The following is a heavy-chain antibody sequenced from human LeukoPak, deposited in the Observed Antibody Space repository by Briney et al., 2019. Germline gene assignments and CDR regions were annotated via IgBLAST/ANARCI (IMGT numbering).Heavy chain of an antibody. Sequence: RASVKVSCKVSGYTLTELSMHWARQAPGKGLEGMGGFDPEDGETIYAQKFQGRVTMTEDTSTDTAYMELSSLRSEDTAVYYCATDTSTVTHETTNGYWGQGTLVTVSS. CDR2: FDPEDGET. V-gene: IGHV1-24*01. CDR1: GYTLTELS. CDR3: ATDTSTVTHETTNGY. J-gene: IGHJ4*02. D-gene: IGHD4-17*01.